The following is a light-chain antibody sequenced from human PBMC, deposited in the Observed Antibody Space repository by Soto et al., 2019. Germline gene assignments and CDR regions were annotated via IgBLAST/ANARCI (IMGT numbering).Light chain of an antibody. CDR1: SSDVGGYNY. V-gene: IGLV2-14*01. CDR2: EVS. J-gene: IGLJ1*01. Sequence: QSVLTQPASVSGSPGQSITISCTGTSSDVGGYNYVSWYQQRPGKAPKHIIYEVSNRPSGVSNRFSGSKSGNTASLTISGLQAEDEADYYCNSYTSKATGVFGTGTKLTVL. CDR3: NSYTSKATGV.